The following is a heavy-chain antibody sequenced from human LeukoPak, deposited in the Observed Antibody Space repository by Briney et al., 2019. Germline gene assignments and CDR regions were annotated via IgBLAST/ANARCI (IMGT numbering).Heavy chain of an antibody. CDR3: ARGGSSGHQGYYYMDV. D-gene: IGHD3-22*01. Sequence: SVKVSCKASGGTFSSYAISRVRQAPGQGLEWMGGIIPIFGTANYAQKLQGRVTITTDESTSTAYMELSSLRSEDTAVYYCARGGSSGHQGYYYMDVWGKGTTVTVSS. CDR1: GGTFSSYA. V-gene: IGHV1-69*05. J-gene: IGHJ6*03. CDR2: IIPIFGTA.